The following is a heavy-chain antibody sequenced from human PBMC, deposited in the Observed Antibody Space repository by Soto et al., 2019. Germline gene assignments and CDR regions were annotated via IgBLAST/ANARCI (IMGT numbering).Heavy chain of an antibody. CDR2: INPDNGNT. CDR1: GYTFTRYT. CDR3: ARGIATGQLDP. D-gene: IGHD2-15*01. V-gene: IGHV1-3*01. J-gene: IGHJ5*02. Sequence: SVNVSCKASGYTFTRYTMNWVRQAPGQRLEWMGWINPDNGNTKSSQKFQDRVIITRDTSASTAYMDLSSLRSEDTAVYYCARGIATGQLDPWGQGTLVTVSS.